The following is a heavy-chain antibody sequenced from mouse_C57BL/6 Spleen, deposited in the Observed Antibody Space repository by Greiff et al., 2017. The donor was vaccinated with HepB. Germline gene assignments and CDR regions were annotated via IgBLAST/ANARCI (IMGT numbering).Heavy chain of an antibody. Sequence: VQLQQSGPELVKPGASVKISCKASGYSFTGYYMNWVKQSPEKSLEWIGEINPSTGGTTYNQKFKAKATLTVDKSSSTAYMQLKSLTSEDSAVYYCARWDYGSSYRAMDYWGQGTSVTVSS. CDR1: GYSFTGYY. J-gene: IGHJ4*01. CDR2: INPSTGGT. D-gene: IGHD1-1*01. V-gene: IGHV1-42*01. CDR3: ARWDYGSSYRAMDY.